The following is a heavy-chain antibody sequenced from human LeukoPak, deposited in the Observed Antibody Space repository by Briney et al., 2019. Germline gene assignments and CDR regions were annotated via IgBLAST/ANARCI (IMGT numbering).Heavy chain of an antibody. J-gene: IGHJ3*02. V-gene: IGHV3-66*02. CDR3: AREAPAIDAFDI. CDR2: IYSGGTI. Sequence: GGSLRLSCAASGFTVSSNYVNWVRQAPGKGLEWVSVIYSGGTIYYADSVKGRFTISRDNSKNILYLQMTSLRDEDTAVYYCAREAPAIDAFDIWGQGTMVTVSA. CDR1: GFTVSSNY.